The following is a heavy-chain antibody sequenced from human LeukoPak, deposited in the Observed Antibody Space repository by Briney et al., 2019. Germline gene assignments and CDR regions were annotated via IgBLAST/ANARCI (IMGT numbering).Heavy chain of an antibody. CDR1: GYTFTGYY. J-gene: IGHJ4*02. CDR2: INPNSGGT. CDR3: AKVAALAGIGWGDFDY. Sequence: ASVKVSCKASGYTFTGYYMHWVRQAPGQGLEWMGWINPNSGGTNYAQKFQGRVAMTRDTSISTAYMELNRLTSDDTAVYFCAKVAALAGIGWGDFDYWGQGTLVTVSS. V-gene: IGHV1-2*02. D-gene: IGHD6-19*01.